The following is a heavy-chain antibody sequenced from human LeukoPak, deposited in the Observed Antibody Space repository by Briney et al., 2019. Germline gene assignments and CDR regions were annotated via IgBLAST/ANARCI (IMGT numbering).Heavy chain of an antibody. J-gene: IGHJ5*02. CDR1: GGSISSGSYY. CDR3: ARGTFGVVMGNWFDP. Sequence: PSQTLSLTCTVSGGSISSGSYYWSWIRQPAGKGLEWIGRIYTSGSTNYNPSLKSRVTISVDTSKNQFSLKLSSVTAADTAVYYCARGTFGVVMGNWFDPWGQGTLVTVSS. V-gene: IGHV4-61*02. D-gene: IGHD3-3*01. CDR2: IYTSGST.